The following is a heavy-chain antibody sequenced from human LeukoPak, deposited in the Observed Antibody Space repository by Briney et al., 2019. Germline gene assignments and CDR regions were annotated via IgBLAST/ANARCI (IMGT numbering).Heavy chain of an antibody. D-gene: IGHD6-19*01. CDR2: IYYSGST. Sequence: PSETLSLTCTVSGGSISSYYWSWIRQPPGKGLEWIGYIYYSGSTNYNPSLKSRVTISVDTSKNQFSLKLSSVTAADTAVYYCARRRDSSGWYWFDPWGQGPLVTVPS. CDR3: ARRRDSSGWYWFDP. J-gene: IGHJ5*02. V-gene: IGHV4-59*08. CDR1: GGSISSYY.